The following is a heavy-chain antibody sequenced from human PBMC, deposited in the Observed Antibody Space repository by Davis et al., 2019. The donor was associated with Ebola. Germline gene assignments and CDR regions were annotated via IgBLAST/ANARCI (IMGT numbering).Heavy chain of an antibody. J-gene: IGHJ4*02. CDR1: GGSISSSSYY. CDR3: ARRHRLAFDY. Sequence: MPSETLSLTCTVSGGSISSSSYYWGWIRQPPGKGLEWIGSIYYSGSTYYNPSLKSRVTISVDTSKNQFSLKLSSVTAADTAVYYCARRHRLAFDYWGQGTLVTVSS. V-gene: IGHV4-39*01. CDR2: IYYSGST.